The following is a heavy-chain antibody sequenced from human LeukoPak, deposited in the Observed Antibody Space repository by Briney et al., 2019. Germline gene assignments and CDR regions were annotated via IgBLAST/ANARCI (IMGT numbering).Heavy chain of an antibody. CDR1: GYTFTTYY. Sequence: GASVKVSFKASGYTFTTYYMHWVRQAPGQGLEWMGIINPSGGDTSYAQKYQGRVTVTRDTSTSAVYMELSSLRSEDTAVYFCAALYCGGDCSQVMQEGDYGMDVWGQGTTVTVSS. CDR2: INPSGGDT. J-gene: IGHJ6*02. V-gene: IGHV1-46*01. CDR3: AALYCGGDCSQVMQEGDYGMDV. D-gene: IGHD2-21*02.